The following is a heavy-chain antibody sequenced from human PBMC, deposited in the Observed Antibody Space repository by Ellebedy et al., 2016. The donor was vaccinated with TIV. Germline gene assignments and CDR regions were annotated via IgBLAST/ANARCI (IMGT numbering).Heavy chain of an antibody. D-gene: IGHD6-19*01. V-gene: IGHV1-46*01. J-gene: IGHJ6*02. CDR3: ARGAVAVHYYYYGMDV. CDR1: GYTFTSYY. Sequence: AASVKVSCKASGYTFTSYYMHWVRQAPGQGLEWMGIINPSGGSTSYAQKFQGRVTMTRDTSTSTVYMELSSLRSEDTAVYYCARGAVAVHYYYYGMDVWGQGTTVTVSS. CDR2: INPSGGST.